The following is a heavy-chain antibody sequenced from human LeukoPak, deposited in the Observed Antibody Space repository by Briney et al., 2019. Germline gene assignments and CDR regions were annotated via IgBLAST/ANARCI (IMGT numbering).Heavy chain of an antibody. CDR3: ARMGVEYYYGMDV. J-gene: IGHJ6*02. CDR1: GGTFSSYA. Sequence: SVKVSCKASGGTFSSYAISWVRQAPGQGLEWKGRIIPILGIANYAQKFQGRVTITADKSTSTAYMELSSLRSEDTAVYYCARMGVEYYYGMDVWGQGTTVTVSS. V-gene: IGHV1-69*04. CDR2: IIPILGIA. D-gene: IGHD3-16*01.